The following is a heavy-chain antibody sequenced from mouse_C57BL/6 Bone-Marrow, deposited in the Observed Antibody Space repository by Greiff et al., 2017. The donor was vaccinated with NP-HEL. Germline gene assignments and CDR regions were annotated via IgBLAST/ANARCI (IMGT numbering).Heavy chain of an antibody. CDR2: INPSSGYT. CDR3: ARLVIYDGYYGWGYFDV. J-gene: IGHJ1*03. V-gene: IGHV1-4*01. D-gene: IGHD2-3*01. Sequence: PGQGLEWIGYINPSSGYTKYNQKFKDKATLTADKSSSTAYMQLSSLTSEDSAVYYCARLVIYDGYYGWGYFDVWGTGTTVTVSS.